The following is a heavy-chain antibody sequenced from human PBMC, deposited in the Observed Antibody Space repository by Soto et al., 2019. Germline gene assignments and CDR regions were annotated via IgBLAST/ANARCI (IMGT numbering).Heavy chain of an antibody. J-gene: IGHJ4*02. CDR1: GLTVSSNS. Sequence: VQLVESGGGCVQPGGSRRLYCAASGLTVSSNSMAWVRRAPGKWLEWVSVICSGGSTYYTDSVKGRFTTARDNSKNTLYLQMNSLRAVGTAVYYGTRQSVGATRGGFDYWGQGTLVTVSS. CDR2: ICSGGST. V-gene: IGHV3-66*04. D-gene: IGHD1-26*01. CDR3: TRQSVGATRGGFDY.